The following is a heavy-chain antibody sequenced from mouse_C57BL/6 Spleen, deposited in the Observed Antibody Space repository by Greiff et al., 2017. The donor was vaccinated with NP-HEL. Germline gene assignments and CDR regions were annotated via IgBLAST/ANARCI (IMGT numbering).Heavy chain of an antibody. CDR1: GYAFTNYL. Sequence: QVQLKQSGAELVRPGTSVKVSCKASGYAFTNYLIEWVKQRPGQGLEWIGVINPGSGGTNYNEKFKGKATLTADKSASTAYMQLSSLTTADSAVYFCARYYYGSSYWYFDVWGTGTTVTVSS. J-gene: IGHJ1*03. CDR3: ARYYYGSSYWYFDV. V-gene: IGHV1-54*01. CDR2: INPGSGGT. D-gene: IGHD1-1*01.